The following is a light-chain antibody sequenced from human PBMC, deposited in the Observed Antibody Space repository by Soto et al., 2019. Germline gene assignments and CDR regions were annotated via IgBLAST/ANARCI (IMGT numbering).Light chain of an antibody. CDR2: GAS. CDR3: QQYFEWPPMT. Sequence: ELLVIQSPSTLSMSPGERATLSCRASETVATNLAWYQQKPGQAPRLLISGASTRAAGISDRFRGGGSGTEFTLTITSLRSEDSGTYYCQQYFEWPPMTFGQGTKVDIK. J-gene: IGKJ1*01. CDR1: ETVATN. V-gene: IGKV3-15*01.